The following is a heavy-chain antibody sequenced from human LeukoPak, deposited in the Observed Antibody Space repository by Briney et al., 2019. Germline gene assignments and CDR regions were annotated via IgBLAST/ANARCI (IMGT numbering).Heavy chain of an antibody. Sequence: GGSLRLSCAASGFTFSRYWMSWVRQAPGKGLEWVANIKQDGSETYYVDSVKGRFTISRDNAKNSLYLQMNSLRAEDTAVYYCARTFLSGDGSKVGYFDYWGQGTLVTVSS. V-gene: IGHV3-7*05. CDR2: IKQDGSET. CDR1: GFTFSRYW. CDR3: ARTFLSGDGSKVGYFDY. J-gene: IGHJ4*02. D-gene: IGHD5-24*01.